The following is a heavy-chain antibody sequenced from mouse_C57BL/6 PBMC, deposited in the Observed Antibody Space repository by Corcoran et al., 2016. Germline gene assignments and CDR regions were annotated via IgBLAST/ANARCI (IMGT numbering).Heavy chain of an antibody. J-gene: IGHJ2*01. D-gene: IGHD1-1*01. Sequence: QVQLQQSGAELVRPGTSVKMSCKASGYTFTNYWIGWAKQRPGHGLEWIGDIYPGGGYTNYNEKFKGKATLTADKSSSTAYMQFSSLTSEDSAIYYCAREDYYGSSGGYYFDYWGQGTTLTVSS. CDR1: GYTFTNYW. V-gene: IGHV1-63*01. CDR3: AREDYYGSSGGYYFDY. CDR2: IYPGGGYT.